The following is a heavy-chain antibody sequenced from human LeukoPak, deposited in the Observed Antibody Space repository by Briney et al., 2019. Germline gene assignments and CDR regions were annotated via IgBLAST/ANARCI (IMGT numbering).Heavy chain of an antibody. CDR3: ASGGVYFDY. D-gene: IGHD1-14*01. CDR2: IYYSGST. CDR1: GGSISSYY. J-gene: IGHJ4*02. V-gene: IGHV4-59*08. Sequence: SETLSLTCTVSGGSISSYYWSWIRQPPGKGLEWIGYIYYSGSTNYNPSLKSRVTISVDTSKNQFSLKLSSVTAADTAVYYCASGGVYFDYWGQGTLVTVSS.